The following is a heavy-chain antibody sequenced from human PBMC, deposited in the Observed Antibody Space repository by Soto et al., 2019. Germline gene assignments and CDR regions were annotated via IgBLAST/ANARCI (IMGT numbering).Heavy chain of an antibody. CDR2: ISYDGSNK. V-gene: IGHV3-30-3*01. CDR3: ARQSIATIVVVVAAMNLDY. Sequence: GGSLRLSCAASGFTFSSYAMHWVRQAPGKGLEWVAVISYDGSNKYYADSVKGRFTISRDNSKNTLYLQMNSLRAEDTAVYYCARQSIATIVVVVAAMNLDYWGQGTLVTVSS. D-gene: IGHD2-15*01. CDR1: GFTFSSYA. J-gene: IGHJ4*02.